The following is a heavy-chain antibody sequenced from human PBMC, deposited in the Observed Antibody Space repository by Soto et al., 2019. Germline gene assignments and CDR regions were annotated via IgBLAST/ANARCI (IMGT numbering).Heavy chain of an antibody. D-gene: IGHD2-2*02. V-gene: IGHV3-23*01. J-gene: IGHJ4*02. CDR2: ISGSGGST. Sequence: EVQLLESGGGLVQPGGSLRLSCAASGFTFSSYAMSWVRQAPGKGLEWVSAISGSGGSTYYADSVKGRFTISRDNSKNAPHLQMNSLRAEDTAVYYCAKTGSTSDPYCRSTSCYNGYWGQGTLVTVSS. CDR3: AKTGSTSDPYCRSTSCYNGY. CDR1: GFTFSSYA.